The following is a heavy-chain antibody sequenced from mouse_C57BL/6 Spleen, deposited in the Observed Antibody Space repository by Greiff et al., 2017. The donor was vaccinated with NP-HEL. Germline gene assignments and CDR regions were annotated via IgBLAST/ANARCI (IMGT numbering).Heavy chain of an antibody. CDR3: ASRDGLDY. CDR2: FNPSTGGT. CDR1: GYSFPGYY. J-gene: IGHJ2*01. D-gene: IGHD2-3*01. Sequence: VHVKQSGPELVKPGASVKLSCKASGYSFPGYYMNWVKQSPEKSLAWIGEFNPSTGGTTYNQTFKAKATLTVDKSSSTAYMQLKSLTSEDPAVYYCASRDGLDYWGQGTTLTVSS. V-gene: IGHV1-42*01.